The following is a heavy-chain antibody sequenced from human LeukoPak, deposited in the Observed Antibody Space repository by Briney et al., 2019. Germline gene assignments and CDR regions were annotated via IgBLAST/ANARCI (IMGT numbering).Heavy chain of an antibody. CDR3: ARGHTGFRDFDY. Sequence: PSETLSLTCAVNGGSFSGYYWSWIRQPPGKGLEWIGEINHSGSTNYNPSLKSRVIISVDTSKNQFSLKLSSVTAADTAVYYCARGHTGFRDFDYWGQGTLVTVSS. CDR1: GGSFSGYY. CDR2: INHSGST. D-gene: IGHD4-17*01. V-gene: IGHV4-34*01. J-gene: IGHJ4*02.